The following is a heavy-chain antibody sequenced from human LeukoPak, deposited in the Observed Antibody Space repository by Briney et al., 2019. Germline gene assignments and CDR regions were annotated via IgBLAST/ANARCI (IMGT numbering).Heavy chain of an antibody. CDR3: ATEGAGFNT. Sequence: PGGSLRLSCAASGFTFNDYYMSWIRQAPGKGLECLSYINIGGTNTHYADSVKGRFTISRDNAKKSLYLEMNNLRAEDTAVYYCATEGAGFNTWGQGVLVTVS. CDR2: INIGGTNT. J-gene: IGHJ5*02. V-gene: IGHV3-11*01. CDR1: GFTFNDYY.